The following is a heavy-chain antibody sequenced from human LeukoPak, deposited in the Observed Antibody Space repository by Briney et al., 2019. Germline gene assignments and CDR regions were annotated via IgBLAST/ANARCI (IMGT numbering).Heavy chain of an antibody. Sequence: PSETLSLTCTVSGGSISSYYWSWIRQPPGKGLEWIGYIYYSGSTNYNPSLKSRVTISVDTSKNQFSLKLSSVTAADTAVYYCARDGTAPLEGYYYGMDVWGQGTTVTVSS. D-gene: IGHD5-18*01. V-gene: IGHV4-59*01. CDR3: ARDGTAPLEGYYYGMDV. CDR2: IYYSGST. CDR1: GGSISSYY. J-gene: IGHJ6*02.